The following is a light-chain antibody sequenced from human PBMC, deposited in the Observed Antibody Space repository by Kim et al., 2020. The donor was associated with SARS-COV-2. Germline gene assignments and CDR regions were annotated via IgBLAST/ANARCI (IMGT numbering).Light chain of an antibody. Sequence: DIVMTQSTLSLPVTPGEPASISCRSSQSLLHNNAYNYLEWYLQKPGQSPQLLMFLASNRASGVPDRFSGSGSGTDFTLKISRVEAEDVGIYYCMQALQTPPSFGQGTKLEIK. CDR2: LAS. V-gene: IGKV2-28*01. J-gene: IGKJ2*03. CDR3: MQALQTPPS. CDR1: QSLLHNNAYNY.